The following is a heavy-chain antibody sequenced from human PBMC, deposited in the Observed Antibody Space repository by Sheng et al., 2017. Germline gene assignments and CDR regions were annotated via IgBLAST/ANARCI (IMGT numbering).Heavy chain of an antibody. CDR1: GFTFSISE. Sequence: EVQLVESGGGLVQPGGSLRLSCAASGFTFSISEMNWVRQAPGKGLEWILYISSSGSAIYYADSVKGRFTISRDNAKNSLFLQMNSLRVEDTAIYYCARYCSTTSCYDFDYWGQGTLVTVSS. CDR2: ISSSGSAI. D-gene: IGHD2-2*01. J-gene: IGHJ4*02. V-gene: IGHV3-48*03. CDR3: ARYCSTTSCYDFDY.